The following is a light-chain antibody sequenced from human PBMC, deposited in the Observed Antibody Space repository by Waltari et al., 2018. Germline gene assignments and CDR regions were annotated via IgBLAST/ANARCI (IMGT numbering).Light chain of an antibody. J-gene: IGKJ1*01. CDR2: WAS. CDR3: QQYYTTPRT. Sequence: DIVMTQSPDSLAVSLGERATINCKSSQSVLYSYNNNNYLAWYRQKPGQPPKLLFYWASTRASGVPDRFSGSGSGTDFTLTISSLQAEDVAVYYCQQYYTTPRTFGQGTTVEIK. CDR1: QSVLYSYNNNNY. V-gene: IGKV4-1*01.